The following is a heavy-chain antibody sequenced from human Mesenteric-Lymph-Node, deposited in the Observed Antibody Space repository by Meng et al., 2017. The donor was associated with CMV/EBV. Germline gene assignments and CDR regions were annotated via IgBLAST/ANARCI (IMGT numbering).Heavy chain of an antibody. J-gene: IGHJ3*02. Sequence: ASVKVSCKASGYTFTSYGVSWVRQAPGQGLEWMAWISAYNGDTNIAQKFQGRVSMTTDTSTNTAYMELRSLRSDDTAVYYCARDHYDILTGYFNRHGFDIWGQGTMVTVSS. CDR1: GYTFTSYG. D-gene: IGHD3-9*01. CDR3: ARDHYDILTGYFNRHGFDI. CDR2: ISAYNGDT. V-gene: IGHV1-18*01.